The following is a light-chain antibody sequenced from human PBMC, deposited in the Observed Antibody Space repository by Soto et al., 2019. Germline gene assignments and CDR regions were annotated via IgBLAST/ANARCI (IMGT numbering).Light chain of an antibody. CDR3: SSYTRSSTPYV. CDR2: DVS. J-gene: IGLJ1*01. Sequence: QSALTQPASVSGSPGQSITISCTGTSSDVGGYNYISWYQQHPGKAPKLMIYDVSNRPSGVSNRFAGYKARNTASLTISGLPAEYWADYYCSSYTRSSTPYVFVTGTKLTVL. CDR1: SSDVGGYNY. V-gene: IGLV2-14*01.